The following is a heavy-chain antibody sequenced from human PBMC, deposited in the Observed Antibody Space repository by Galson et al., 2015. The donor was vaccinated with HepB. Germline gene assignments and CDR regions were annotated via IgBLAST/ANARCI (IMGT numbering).Heavy chain of an antibody. CDR1: GGTFSSYA. Sequence: SVKVSCKASGGTFSSYAISWVRQAPGQGLEWMGGIIPIFGTANYAQKFQGRVTITADESTSTAYMELSSLRSEDTAVYYCARGEGGYSGYDSLPDHWGQGTLVTVSS. V-gene: IGHV1-69*13. CDR3: ARGEGGYSGYDSLPDH. CDR2: IIPIFGTA. J-gene: IGHJ4*02. D-gene: IGHD5-12*01.